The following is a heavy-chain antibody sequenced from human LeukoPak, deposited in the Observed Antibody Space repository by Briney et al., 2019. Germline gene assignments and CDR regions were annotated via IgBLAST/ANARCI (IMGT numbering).Heavy chain of an antibody. J-gene: IGHJ4*02. CDR1: GFTVSSNY. Sequence: GGSLRLSCAASGFTVSSNYMSWVRQAPGKGLEWVSVIYSGGSTYYADSVKGRFTISRDNSKNTLYLQMNSLRAEDTAVYYCARDLVPSSSWYTLSYWGQGTLVTVSS. V-gene: IGHV3-53*01. D-gene: IGHD6-13*01. CDR3: ARDLVPSSSWYTLSY. CDR2: IYSGGST.